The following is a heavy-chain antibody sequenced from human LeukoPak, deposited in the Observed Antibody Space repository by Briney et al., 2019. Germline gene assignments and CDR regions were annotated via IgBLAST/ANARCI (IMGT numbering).Heavy chain of an antibody. Sequence: SEALSLTCTVSGYSISSGYYWGWIRQPPGKGLEWIGSIYHSGSTYYNPSLKSRVTISVDTSKNQFSLKLSSVTAADTAVYYCARPYTAMAQYYFDYWGQGTLVTVSS. CDR1: GYSISSGYY. CDR3: ARPYTAMAQYYFDY. V-gene: IGHV4-38-2*02. CDR2: IYHSGST. D-gene: IGHD5-18*01. J-gene: IGHJ4*02.